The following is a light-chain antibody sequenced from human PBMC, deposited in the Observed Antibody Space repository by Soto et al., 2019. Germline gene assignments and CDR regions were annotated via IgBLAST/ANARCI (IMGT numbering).Light chain of an antibody. Sequence: DIQMTQSPSSVSASVGDRVTITCRASQRISTWLAWYQQKPGEAPKLLIYASSRLQSGVPSRFSGSGSGTDFTLTISSLQPEDFATYYCQQTNRLSPLSFCGGTKVEI. V-gene: IGKV1-12*01. J-gene: IGKJ4*01. CDR2: ASS. CDR3: QQTNRLSPLS. CDR1: QRISTW.